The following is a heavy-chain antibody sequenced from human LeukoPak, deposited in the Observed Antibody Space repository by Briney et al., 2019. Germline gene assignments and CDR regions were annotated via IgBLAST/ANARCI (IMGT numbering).Heavy chain of an antibody. D-gene: IGHD3-22*01. Sequence: GGSLRLSCAASGFTFSSYSMNWVRQAPGKGLEWVSSISSSSSYIYYADSVKGRFTISRDNAENSLYLQMNSLRAEDTAVYYCARGDSSGYYFGYWGQGTLVTVSS. CDR2: ISSSSSYI. CDR3: ARGDSSGYYFGY. J-gene: IGHJ4*02. V-gene: IGHV3-21*01. CDR1: GFTFSSYS.